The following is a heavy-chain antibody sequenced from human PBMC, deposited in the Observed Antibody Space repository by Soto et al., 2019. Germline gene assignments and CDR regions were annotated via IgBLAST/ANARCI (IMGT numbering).Heavy chain of an antibody. V-gene: IGHV5-51*01. CDR2: IYPGGSDT. CDR1: GYSFTSYW. D-gene: IGHD3-22*01. J-gene: IGHJ4*02. Sequence: PGESLKISCKGSGYSFTSYWIGWVRQMPGKGLEWMGIIYPGGSDTRYSSSFQGQVTISVDKSMSTAYLQWSGLKASDTAMYYCARLTYDSSGYYPPTCDYWGQGTQVTVSS. CDR3: ARLTYDSSGYYPPTCDY.